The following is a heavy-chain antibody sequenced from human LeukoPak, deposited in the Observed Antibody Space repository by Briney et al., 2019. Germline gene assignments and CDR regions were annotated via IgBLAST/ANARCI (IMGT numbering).Heavy chain of an antibody. CDR1: GFSFSSCA. Sequence: GGSLRLSCAASGFSFSSCAMHWVRQAPGKGLEWVADISYDGYNKYYADSVKGRFTISRDNSKNTLYLQMNSLRAEDTAVYYYARERVGATNYFDYWGQGTLVTVSS. D-gene: IGHD1-26*01. J-gene: IGHJ4*02. V-gene: IGHV3-30-3*01. CDR3: ARERVGATNYFDY. CDR2: ISYDGYNK.